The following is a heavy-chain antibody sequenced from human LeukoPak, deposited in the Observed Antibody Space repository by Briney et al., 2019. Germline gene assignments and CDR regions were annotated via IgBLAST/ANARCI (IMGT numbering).Heavy chain of an antibody. V-gene: IGHV3-7*05. CDR1: GFTFSSYW. Sequence: GGSLRLSCVVSGFTFSSYWMNWVRQAPGEGLEWVANIHEDGSDKYYVGSVKGRFTISRDNAKNSLYLQMNSLRAEDTAVYYCARTLRLGTPRAFDVWGQGTMVTVSS. CDR3: ARTLRLGTPRAFDV. D-gene: IGHD1-14*01. J-gene: IGHJ3*01. CDR2: IHEDGSDK.